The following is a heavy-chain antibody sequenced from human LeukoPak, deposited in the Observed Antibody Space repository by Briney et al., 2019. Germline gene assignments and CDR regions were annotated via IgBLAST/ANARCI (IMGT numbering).Heavy chain of an antibody. V-gene: IGHV4-59*01. D-gene: IGHD3-10*01. J-gene: IGHJ4*02. CDR1: GGSISSYY. Sequence: SETLSLTCTVSGGSISSYYWSWIRQPPGKGLEWIGYIYYSGSTNYNPSLKSRGTISVDTSNNQFSLKLTSVTAADTAVYYCARAGRGNSAGFDCWGQGTLVTVSS. CDR3: ARAGRGNSAGFDC. CDR2: IYYSGST.